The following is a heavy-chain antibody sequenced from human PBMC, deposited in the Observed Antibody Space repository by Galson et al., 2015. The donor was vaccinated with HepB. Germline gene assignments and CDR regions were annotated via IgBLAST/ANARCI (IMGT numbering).Heavy chain of an antibody. D-gene: IGHD3-3*01. CDR2: ISSSSSTI. Sequence: SLRLSCAASGFTFSSYSMNWVRQAPGKGLEWVSYISSSSSTIYYADSVKGRFTISRDNAKNSLYLQMKSLRDEDTAVYYCARDGTIFGVAGWGWFDPWGQGTLVTVSS. V-gene: IGHV3-48*02. CDR1: GFTFSSYS. J-gene: IGHJ5*02. CDR3: ARDGTIFGVAGWGWFDP.